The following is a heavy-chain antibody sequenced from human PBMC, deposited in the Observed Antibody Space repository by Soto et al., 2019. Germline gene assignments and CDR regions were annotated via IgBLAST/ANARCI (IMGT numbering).Heavy chain of an antibody. D-gene: IGHD2-15*01. CDR1: GGSISSSSYY. CDR3: ARREGYCSGGSCYVDFDY. V-gene: IGHV4-39*01. J-gene: IGHJ4*02. CDR2: IYYSGST. Sequence: SETLSLTCTVSGGSISSSSYYWGWIRQPPGKGLEWIGSIYYSGSTYYNPSLKSRVTISVDTSKNQFSLKLSSVTAADTAVYYCARREGYCSGGSCYVDFDYWGQGTLVTVSS.